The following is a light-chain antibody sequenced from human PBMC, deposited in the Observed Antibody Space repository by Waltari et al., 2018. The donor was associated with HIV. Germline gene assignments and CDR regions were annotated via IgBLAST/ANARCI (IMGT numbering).Light chain of an antibody. J-gene: IGKJ2*01. Sequence: DIQMTQSPSSLSASVGDSVIITCRASRPISTYLNWYQQTPGNAPKVLVSGASSLESGVPKRFSGSGSGTFFTLAIDGLHSDDFAIYFCQQSFRSPYTFGQGTKLEVK. V-gene: IGKV1-39*01. CDR1: RPISTY. CDR2: GAS. CDR3: QQSFRSPYT.